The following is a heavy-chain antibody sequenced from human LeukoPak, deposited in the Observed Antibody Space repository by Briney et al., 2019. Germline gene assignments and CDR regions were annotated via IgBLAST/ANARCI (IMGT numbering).Heavy chain of an antibody. CDR3: ARVKGWSPGWFDP. CDR1: GHSISSGYY. V-gene: IGHV4-38-2*02. CDR2: IYHSGST. D-gene: IGHD2-8*01. J-gene: IGHJ5*02. Sequence: SETLSLTCTVSGHSISSGYYWGWIRQPPGKGLEWIGSIYHSGSTYYNPSLKSRVTISVDTSKNQFSLKLSSVTAADTAVYYCARVKGWSPGWFDPWGQGTLVTVSS.